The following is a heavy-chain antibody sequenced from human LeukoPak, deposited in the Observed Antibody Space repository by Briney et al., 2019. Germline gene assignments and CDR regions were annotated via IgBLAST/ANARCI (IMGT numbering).Heavy chain of an antibody. CDR2: IYPGDSDT. CDR1: GYSFTSYW. V-gene: IGHV5-51*01. D-gene: IGHD3-10*01. J-gene: IGHJ5*02. Sequence: GESLKISCKGSGYSFTSYWIGWVRQMPGKGLEWMGIIYPGDSDTRYSPSFQGQVTISADKSISTAYLQWSSLEASDTAIYYCARNGDGSGSYSSNWFDPWGQGTLVIVSS. CDR3: ARNGDGSGSYSSNWFDP.